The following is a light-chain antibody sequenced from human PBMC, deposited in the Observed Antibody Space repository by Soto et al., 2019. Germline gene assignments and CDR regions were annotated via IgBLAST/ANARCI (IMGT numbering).Light chain of an antibody. CDR2: AAS. Sequence: DIQMTQSPSSLSASVGDRVTITCRASQAISNYLAWYQQKPGKVPTLLIYAASTLQLGVPSRFSGSGSGTDFTLTISSLQPEDAATYYCQKFNAVPTFGGGTKVEI. CDR3: QKFNAVPT. J-gene: IGKJ4*01. V-gene: IGKV1-27*01. CDR1: QAISNY.